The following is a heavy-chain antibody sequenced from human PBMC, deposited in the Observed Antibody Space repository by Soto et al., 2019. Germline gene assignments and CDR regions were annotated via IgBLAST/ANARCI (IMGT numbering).Heavy chain of an antibody. V-gene: IGHV3-23*01. D-gene: IGHD2-21*02. CDR1: GFIVSSYA. CDR3: AKDQSTVVTPFPDL. J-gene: IGHJ2*01. CDR2: ISGSGGST. Sequence: GGSLRLSCAASGFIVSSYAMSWVRQAPGKGLEWVSAISGSGGSTYYADSVKGRFTISRDNSKNTLYLQMNSLRAEDTAVYYCAKDQSTVVTPFPDLWGRGTLVTVSS.